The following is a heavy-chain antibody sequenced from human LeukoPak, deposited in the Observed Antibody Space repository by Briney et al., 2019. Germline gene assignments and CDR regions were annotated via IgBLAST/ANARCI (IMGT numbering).Heavy chain of an antibody. V-gene: IGHV4-39*01. CDR1: GGSISSSSYY. Sequence: SPSETLSLTCTVSGGSISSSSYYRGWIRQPPGKGLEWIGSIYYSGSTYYNPSLKSRVTISVDTSKNQFSLKLSSVTAADTAVYYCASVVWWGAYYFDYWGQGTWSPSPQ. CDR3: ASVVWWGAYYFDY. J-gene: IGHJ4*02. CDR2: IYYSGST. D-gene: IGHD1-26*01.